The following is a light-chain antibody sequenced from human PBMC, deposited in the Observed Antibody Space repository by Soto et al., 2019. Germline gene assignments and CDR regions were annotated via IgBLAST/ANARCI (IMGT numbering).Light chain of an antibody. CDR3: QQYGRSPWT. Sequence: EIVLTQSPGTLSLSPGEIATLSFSASQSVSRNYLAWYQQKPGQGPRLLIYGASSRATGIPDRFSGSGSGTDFTLTISGLEPEDFAVYHCQQYGRSPWTFGQGTKVDI. J-gene: IGKJ1*01. CDR1: QSVSRNY. V-gene: IGKV3-20*01. CDR2: GAS.